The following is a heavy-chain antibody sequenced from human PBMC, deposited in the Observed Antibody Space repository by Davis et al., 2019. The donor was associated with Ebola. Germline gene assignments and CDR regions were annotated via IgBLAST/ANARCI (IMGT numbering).Heavy chain of an antibody. J-gene: IGHJ3*02. CDR3: ASLYYYDSSGYRVGDAFDI. V-gene: IGHV1-18*01. CDR2: ISAYNGNT. D-gene: IGHD3-22*01. Sequence: ASVKVSCKASGYTFTSYGISWVRQAPGQGLEWMGWISAYNGNTNYAQKLQGRVTMTTDTSTSTAYMELRSLRSDDTAVYYCASLYYYDSSGYRVGDAFDIWGQGTMVTVSS. CDR1: GYTFTSYG.